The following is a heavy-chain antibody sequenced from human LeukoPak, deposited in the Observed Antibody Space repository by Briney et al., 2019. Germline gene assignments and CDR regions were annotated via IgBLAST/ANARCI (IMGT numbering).Heavy chain of an antibody. J-gene: IGHJ4*02. Sequence: SETLSLTCTVSGASIRSEYWWSWVRQPPGKGLEWIGEIFQSGSTNYNASLKSRVTISVDKTKNQFSLNLRSVTAADTAVYYCGRNGAYSLDYWGQGSLVTVSS. D-gene: IGHD6-13*01. CDR1: GASIRSEYW. CDR3: GRNGAYSLDY. V-gene: IGHV4-4*02. CDR2: IFQSGST.